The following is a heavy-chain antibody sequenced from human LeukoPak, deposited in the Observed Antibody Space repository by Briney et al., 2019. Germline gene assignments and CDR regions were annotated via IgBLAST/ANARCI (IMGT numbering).Heavy chain of an antibody. CDR2: VKPDSGDT. V-gene: IGHV1-2*02. D-gene: IGHD1-1*01. J-gene: IGHJ3*02. Sequence: ASVKVSCKASGYTFTGHHMHWVRQAPGQGLEWMGWVKPDSGDTNYAQRFHGRVTMTRDKSITTAYMELSRVRYDDTAVYYCARAREESTGNYDAFDIWGQGTMVTVSS. CDR3: ARAREESTGNYDAFDI. CDR1: GYTFTGHH.